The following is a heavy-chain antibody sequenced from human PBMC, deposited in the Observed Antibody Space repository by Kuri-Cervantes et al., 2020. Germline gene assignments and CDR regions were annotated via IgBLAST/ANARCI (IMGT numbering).Heavy chain of an antibody. V-gene: IGHV3-30*03. CDR2: ISYDGSNK. J-gene: IGHJ4*02. CDR3: GRGTDYGDYAGLDY. D-gene: IGHD4-17*01. CDR1: GFTFSSYG. Sequence: GGSLRLSCAASGFTFSSYGMHWVRQAPGKGLEWVAVISYDGSNKYYADSVKGRFTISRDNSKNTLYLQMNSLRTEDTAVYYCGRGTDYGDYAGLDYWGQGTLVIVSS.